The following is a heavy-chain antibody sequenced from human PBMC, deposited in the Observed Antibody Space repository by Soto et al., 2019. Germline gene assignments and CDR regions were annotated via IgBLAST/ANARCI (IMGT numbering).Heavy chain of an antibody. CDR3: ARGHSRGCSNGGGSFFYNHEMDG. Sequence: ASVKVSCKASGYTFTGYYMHWVRQAPGQGLEWMGWISPNSGGTNYAQKFQGRVTMTRDRSISTVYMELTRLRSDDTAVCFGARGHSRGCSNGGGSFFYNHEMDGWGQGTTVTVSS. CDR2: ISPNSGGT. CDR1: GYTFTGYY. V-gene: IGHV1-2*02. J-gene: IGHJ6*02. D-gene: IGHD2-8*01.